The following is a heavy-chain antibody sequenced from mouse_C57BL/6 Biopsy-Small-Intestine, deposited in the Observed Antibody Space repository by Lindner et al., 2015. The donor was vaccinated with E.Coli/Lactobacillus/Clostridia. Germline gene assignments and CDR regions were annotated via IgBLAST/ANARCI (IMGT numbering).Heavy chain of an antibody. CDR1: GNTLTGYY. Sequence: SVKVSCKASGNTLTGYYMHWVRQAPGQGLEWMGVVIPSGGSTSYTQKFQGRLTMTRDTSTSTVYMELSSLTSEDTAVYYCAYFNSGGSRDYFDYWGQGTLVTVSS. V-gene: IGHV1-59*01. J-gene: IGHJ2*01. CDR3: AYFNSGGSRDYFDY. D-gene: IGHD1-1*01. CDR2: VIPSGGST.